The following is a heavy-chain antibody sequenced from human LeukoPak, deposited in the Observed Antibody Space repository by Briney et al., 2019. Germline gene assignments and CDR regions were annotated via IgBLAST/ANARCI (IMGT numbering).Heavy chain of an antibody. CDR1: GYSIRSDSY. J-gene: IGHJ5*02. D-gene: IGHD3-3*01. CDR2: ISHTGST. CDR3: ARNATVIRALRVLERGGWFDP. Sequence: PSETLSLTCDVSGYSIRSDSYWGWVRQPPGKGLEWIASISHTGSTYYNPSLKSRVTMSVDTSKNQFSLNLSSVTAADTAVYYCARNATVIRALRVLERGGWFDPWGQGTLVTVSS. V-gene: IGHV4-38-2*01.